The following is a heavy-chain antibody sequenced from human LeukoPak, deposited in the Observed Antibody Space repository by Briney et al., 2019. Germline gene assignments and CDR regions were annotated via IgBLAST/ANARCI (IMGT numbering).Heavy chain of an antibody. CDR2: IKTDGSST. CDR1: GFTFSDNW. V-gene: IGHV3-74*01. CDR3: ARGRADYDFWSGYYHYMDV. J-gene: IGHJ6*03. Sequence: GGSLRLSCAASGFTFSDNWMHWVRQVPGKGLVWVSRIKTDGSSTSYADSVKGRFTISRDNAKNTLCLQMSSLRAEDTAVYYCARGRADYDFWSGYYHYMDVWGKGTTVTVS. D-gene: IGHD3-3*01.